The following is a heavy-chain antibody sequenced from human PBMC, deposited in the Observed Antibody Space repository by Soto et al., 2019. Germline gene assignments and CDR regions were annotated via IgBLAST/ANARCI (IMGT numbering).Heavy chain of an antibody. D-gene: IGHD2-21*02. CDR2: ISYDGSNK. J-gene: IGHJ6*02. V-gene: IGHV3-30*03. Sequence: GGSLRLSCAASGFTFSSYGMHWVRQAPGKGLEWVAVISYDGSNKYYADSVKGRFTISRDNSKNSLYLQMNSLRAEDTAVYYCASFFVVVTAHDYYYGMDVWGQGTTVTVYS. CDR3: ASFFVVVTAHDYYYGMDV. CDR1: GFTFSSYG.